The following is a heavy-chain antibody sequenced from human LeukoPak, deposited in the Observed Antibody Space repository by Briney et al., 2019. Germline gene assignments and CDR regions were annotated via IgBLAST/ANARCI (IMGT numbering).Heavy chain of an antibody. CDR3: TTEISTWYDSSGHGDY. Sequence: GGSLRLSCVASGFAFNDYYMSWVRQAPGKGLEWVGRIKSKTDGGTTDYAAPVKGRFIISRDDSKNTLYLQMNSLKTEDTAVYYCTTEISTWYDSSGHGDYWGQGTLVTVSS. J-gene: IGHJ4*02. CDR1: GFAFNDYY. D-gene: IGHD3-22*01. CDR2: IKSKTDGGTT. V-gene: IGHV3-15*01.